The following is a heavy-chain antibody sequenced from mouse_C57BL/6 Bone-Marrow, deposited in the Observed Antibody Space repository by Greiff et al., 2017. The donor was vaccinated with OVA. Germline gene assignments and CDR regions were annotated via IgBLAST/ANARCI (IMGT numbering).Heavy chain of an antibody. D-gene: IGHD2-2*01. CDR2: ILPGSGST. J-gene: IGHJ1*03. Sequence: VKLQQSGAELMKPGASVKLSCKATGYTFTGYWIEWVKQRPGHGLEWIGEILPGSGSTNYNEKFKGKATFTADTSSNTAYMQLSSLTTEDSAIYYCARSPIYYGYDVSYWYFDVWGTGTTVTVSS. CDR1: GYTFTGYW. CDR3: ARSPIYYGYDVSYWYFDV. V-gene: IGHV1-9*01.